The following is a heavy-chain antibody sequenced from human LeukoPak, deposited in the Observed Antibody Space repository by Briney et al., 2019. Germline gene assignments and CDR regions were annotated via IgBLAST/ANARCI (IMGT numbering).Heavy chain of an antibody. Sequence: ASVKVSCKASGYTFASYYMHWVRQAPGQGLEWMGLINPTGGSTGYAQKFQGRVAMTKDTSTSTVYMELSSLRSEDTAVYYCARDCSSTSLYYYYMDVWGKGTTVTISS. V-gene: IGHV1-46*01. D-gene: IGHD2-2*01. CDR3: ARDCSSTSLYYYYMDV. CDR2: INPTGGST. CDR1: GYTFASYY. J-gene: IGHJ6*03.